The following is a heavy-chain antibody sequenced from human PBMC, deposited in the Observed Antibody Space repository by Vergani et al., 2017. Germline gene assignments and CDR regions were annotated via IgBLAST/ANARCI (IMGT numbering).Heavy chain of an antibody. CDR2: VYPADSDT. J-gene: IGHJ4*02. D-gene: IGHD5-18*01. CDR1: GYNFTNSW. Sequence: EVQLVQSRAEVKKPGESLKISCKASGYNFTNSWIGWVRQMPGKGLEWMGVVYPADSDTRYSPSFQGQVTISADKSISTAYLQWNSLKASDTAIYFCARKYSFGLFDYWGQGIPVTVSS. CDR3: ARKYSFGLFDY. V-gene: IGHV5-51*01.